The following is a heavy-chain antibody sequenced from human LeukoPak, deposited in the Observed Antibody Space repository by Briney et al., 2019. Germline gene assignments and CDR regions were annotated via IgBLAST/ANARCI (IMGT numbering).Heavy chain of an antibody. CDR2: IYSSGNT. CDR1: GGSISDFY. J-gene: IGHJ4*02. CDR3: ARNSGDY. D-gene: IGHD4-23*01. Sequence: SETLSLTCSVSGGSISDFYWSWIRQPAGKGLERIGRIYSSGNTNYNPSLKSRVTMSLDASKNQFSLKLSSVTAADTAVYYCARNSGDYWGQGTLATVSS. V-gene: IGHV4-4*07.